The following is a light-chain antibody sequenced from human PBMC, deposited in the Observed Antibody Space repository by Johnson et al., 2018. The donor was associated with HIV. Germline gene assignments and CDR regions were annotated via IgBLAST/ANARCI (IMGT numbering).Light chain of an antibody. V-gene: IGLV1-51*01. CDR3: GTGDRLLSAYYV. CDR1: SSNIGNNY. Sequence: QSVLTQPPSVSAAPGQKFTISCSGSSSNIGNNYVSWYQQLPGTAPKLLIYDNNKRPSGIPDRFSGSKSGTSATLGITGLQTGDEADDYCGTGDRLLSAYYVFGTGTKVTVL. CDR2: DNN. J-gene: IGLJ1*01.